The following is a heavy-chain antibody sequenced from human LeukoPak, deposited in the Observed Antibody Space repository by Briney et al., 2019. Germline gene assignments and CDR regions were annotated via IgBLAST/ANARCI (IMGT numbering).Heavy chain of an antibody. CDR1: GDSISNYY. J-gene: IGHJ4*02. Sequence: SETLSLTCTVSGDSISNYYWSWIRQPAGKGLEWIGRIYTSGSTNYNLSLKSRVTVSVDTSKNQFSLKLSSVTAADTAVYYCARFVWVGGAPDYYFDYWGREPLFPVS. V-gene: IGHV4-4*07. D-gene: IGHD1-26*01. CDR2: IYTSGST. CDR3: ARFVWVGGAPDYYFDY.